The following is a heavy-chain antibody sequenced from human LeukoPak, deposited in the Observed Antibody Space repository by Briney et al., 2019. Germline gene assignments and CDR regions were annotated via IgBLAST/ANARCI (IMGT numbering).Heavy chain of an antibody. CDR3: ARDRDGYGYLDY. CDR2: IYYGGST. J-gene: IGHJ4*02. Sequence: SWIRQLPGKGLEWIGYIYYGGSTYHHAYYNPSLKSRVIISVDTSKNQFSLKLSSETAADTAVYYCARDRDGYGYLDYWGRGILVTVSS. D-gene: IGHD5-24*01. V-gene: IGHV4-31*02.